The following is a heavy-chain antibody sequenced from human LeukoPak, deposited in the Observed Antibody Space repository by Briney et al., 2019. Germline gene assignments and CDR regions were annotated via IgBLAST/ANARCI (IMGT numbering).Heavy chain of an antibody. CDR1: GYSISSGYY. Sequence: SETLSLTCTVSGYSISSGYYWGWIRQPPGKGLEWIGSIYHSGSTYYNPSLKSRVTISVDTSKNQFSLKLSSVTAADTAVYYCAREGSYDYDSSGYYYVDYWGQGTLVTVSS. D-gene: IGHD3-22*01. J-gene: IGHJ4*02. V-gene: IGHV4-38-2*02. CDR3: AREGSYDYDSSGYYYVDY. CDR2: IYHSGST.